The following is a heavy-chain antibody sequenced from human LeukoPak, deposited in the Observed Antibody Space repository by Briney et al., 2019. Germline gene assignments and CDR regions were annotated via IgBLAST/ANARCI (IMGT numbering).Heavy chain of an antibody. CDR1: GGSVSSGSYY. D-gene: IGHD6-19*01. CDR3: ARVRGSPVAGGLYFDY. Sequence: SETLSLTCTVSGGSVSSGSYYWSWIRQPPGKGLEWIGYIYYSGSTNYNPSLKSRVTISVDKSKNQFSLKLSSVTAADTAVYYCARVRGSPVAGGLYFDYWGQGTLVTVSS. V-gene: IGHV4-61*01. J-gene: IGHJ4*02. CDR2: IYYSGST.